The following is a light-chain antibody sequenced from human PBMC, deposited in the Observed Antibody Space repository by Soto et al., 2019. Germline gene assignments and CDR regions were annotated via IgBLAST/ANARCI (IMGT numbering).Light chain of an antibody. Sequence: QSVLTQPPSASGTPGQRVTISCSGSSSNIGSNYVYWYQQLPGTAPKLLIYRNNQRPSGVPDLFSGSKSGTAASLAISGLRSEYEADSYCAAWDDSLSVGSWVFGGGTKLTVL. CDR3: AAWDDSLSVGSWV. CDR2: RNN. J-gene: IGLJ3*02. CDR1: SSNIGSNY. V-gene: IGLV1-47*01.